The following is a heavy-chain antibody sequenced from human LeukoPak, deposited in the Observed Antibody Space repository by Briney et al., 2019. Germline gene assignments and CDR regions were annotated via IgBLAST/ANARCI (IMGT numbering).Heavy chain of an antibody. CDR3: ARAAVAGYWFDP. CDR2: ISGSGGST. J-gene: IGHJ5*02. CDR1: GFTFSSYG. D-gene: IGHD6-19*01. Sequence: GGSLRLSCAASGFTFSSYGMSWVRQAPGKGLEWVSAISGSGGSTYYADSVKGRFTISRDNSKNTLYLQMNSLRAEDTAVYYCARAAVAGYWFDPWGQGTLVTVSS. V-gene: IGHV3-23*01.